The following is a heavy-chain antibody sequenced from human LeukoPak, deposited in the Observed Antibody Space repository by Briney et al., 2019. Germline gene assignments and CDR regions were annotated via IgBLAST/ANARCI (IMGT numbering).Heavy chain of an antibody. Sequence: PSETLSLTCTVSGGSISSYYWSWIRQPPGKGLEWIGYIYYSGSTNYNPSLKSRVTISVDTSKNQFSLKLSSVTAADTAVYYCARDSRGDYVFDYWGQGTLVTVSS. J-gene: IGHJ4*02. V-gene: IGHV4-59*01. D-gene: IGHD4-17*01. CDR1: GGSISSYY. CDR2: IYYSGST. CDR3: ARDSRGDYVFDY.